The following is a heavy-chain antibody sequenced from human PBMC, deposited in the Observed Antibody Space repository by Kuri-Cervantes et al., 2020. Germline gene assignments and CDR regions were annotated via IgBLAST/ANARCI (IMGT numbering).Heavy chain of an antibody. D-gene: IGHD6-19*01. CDR3: ARVPSGWYLFDY. Sequence: GGSLRLSCAASGFTFSSYAMHWARQAPGKGLEWVAVISYDGSSKYYADSVKGRFTISRDNSKNTLYLQMNSLRAEDTAVYYCARVPSGWYLFDYWGQGTLVTVSS. V-gene: IGHV3-30-3*01. CDR2: ISYDGSSK. J-gene: IGHJ4*02. CDR1: GFTFSSYA.